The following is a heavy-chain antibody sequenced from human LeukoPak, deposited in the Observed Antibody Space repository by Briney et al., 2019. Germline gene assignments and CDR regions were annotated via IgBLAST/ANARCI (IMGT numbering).Heavy chain of an antibody. Sequence: GGSLRLSCAASGFTFSKYNMNWVRQAPGKGLEWVSGISGGGGSTYYADSVKGRFTISRDNSKNTLYLQMDSLRAEDTALYYCAKGSGINHYHWIDPWGQGTLVTVSS. CDR1: GFTFSKYN. J-gene: IGHJ5*02. D-gene: IGHD1-14*01. CDR3: AKGSGINHYHWIDP. CDR2: ISGGGGST. V-gene: IGHV3-23*01.